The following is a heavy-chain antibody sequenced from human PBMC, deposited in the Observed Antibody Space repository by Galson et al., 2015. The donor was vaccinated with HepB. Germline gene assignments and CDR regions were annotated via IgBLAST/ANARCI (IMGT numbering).Heavy chain of an antibody. CDR1: GFTFSSYA. CDR2: ISAGGSNT. CDR3: AKEKEVRGTYDY. V-gene: IGHV3-23*01. Sequence: SLRLSCAASGFTFSSYAMSWVRQAPGKGLEWVSTISAGGSNTYYADSVRGRFTISRDKSTNTLYLQMNTLRAEDTALYYCAKEKEVRGTYDYWGQGTLVTVSS. J-gene: IGHJ4*02. D-gene: IGHD1-14*01.